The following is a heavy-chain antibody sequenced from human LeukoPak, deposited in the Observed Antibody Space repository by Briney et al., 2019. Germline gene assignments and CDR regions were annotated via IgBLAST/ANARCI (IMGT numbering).Heavy chain of an antibody. D-gene: IGHD4-17*01. V-gene: IGHV3-33*01. J-gene: IGHJ4*02. CDR3: ARDLYGPRYYFDY. Sequence: GRSLRLSCAASGFTFSSYGMHWVRQAPGKGLEWVAVIWYDGSNKYYADSVKGRFTISRDNSKNTLYLQMSSLRAEDTAVYYCARDLYGPRYYFDYWGQGTLVTVSS. CDR2: IWYDGSNK. CDR1: GFTFSSYG.